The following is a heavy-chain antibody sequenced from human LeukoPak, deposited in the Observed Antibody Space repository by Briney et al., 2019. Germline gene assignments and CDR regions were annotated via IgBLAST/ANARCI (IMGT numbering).Heavy chain of an antibody. CDR3: ARGPKWELELYAFDI. V-gene: IGHV1-8*03. CDR1: VYTFTSYD. Sequence: GASVKVSCKASVYTFTSYDINWVRQATGQGLEWMGWMNPNSGNTGYAQKFQGRVTITRNTSISTAYMELSSLRSEDTAVYYCARGPKWELELYAFDIWGQGTMVTVSS. D-gene: IGHD1-26*01. J-gene: IGHJ3*02. CDR2: MNPNSGNT.